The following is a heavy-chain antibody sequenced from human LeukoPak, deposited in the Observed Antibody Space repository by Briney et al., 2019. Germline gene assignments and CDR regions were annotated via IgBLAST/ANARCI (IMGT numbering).Heavy chain of an antibody. CDR2: IYYSGST. J-gene: IGHJ4*02. CDR1: GGSISSSSYY. D-gene: IGHD4-23*01. CDR3: ARDPTVVPFDY. Sequence: SETLSLTCTVSGGSISSSSYYWGWIRQPPGKGLEWIGSIYYSGSTYYNPSLKSRVTISVDTSKNQFSLKLSSVTAADTAVYYCARDPTVVPFDYWGQGTLVTVSS. V-gene: IGHV4-39*07.